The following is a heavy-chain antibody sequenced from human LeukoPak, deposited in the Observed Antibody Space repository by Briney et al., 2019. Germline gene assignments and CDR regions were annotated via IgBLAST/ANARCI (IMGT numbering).Heavy chain of an antibody. V-gene: IGHV1-2*06. J-gene: IGHJ4*02. CDR3: ARDYCSSTSCLFDY. CDR2: INPNTGGT. CDR1: GYTFTGYH. D-gene: IGHD2-2*01. Sequence: ASVQVSCKASGYTFTGYHMHWVRQAPGQGLGWMGRINPNTGGTEYAQKFQGRVTMTRDTSISTAYMDLSRLRSDDTAVYYCARDYCSSTSCLFDYWGQGTLVTVSS.